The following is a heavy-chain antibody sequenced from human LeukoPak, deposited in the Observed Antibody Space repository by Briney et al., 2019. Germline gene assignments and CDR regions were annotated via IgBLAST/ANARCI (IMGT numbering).Heavy chain of an antibody. D-gene: IGHD4-23*01. Sequence: SETLSLTCTVSGESISIRNYYWGWIRQPPGKGLEWIGYIYYSGSTNYNPSLKSRVTISVDTSKNQFSLNLNSVTAADTAVYSCARHDRWPYLIDYWGQGILVTVSS. CDR2: IYYSGST. CDR1: GESISIRNYY. V-gene: IGHV4-61*05. CDR3: ARHDRWPYLIDY. J-gene: IGHJ4*02.